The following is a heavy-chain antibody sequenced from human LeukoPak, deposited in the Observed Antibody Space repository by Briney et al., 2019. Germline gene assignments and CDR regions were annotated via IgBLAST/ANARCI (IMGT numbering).Heavy chain of an antibody. D-gene: IGHD4-17*01. CDR2: ISYDGSNK. Sequence: QPGRSLRLSCAASGFTFSSYGMHWVRQAPGKGLEWVAVISYDGSNKYYADSEKGRFTISRDNSKNTLYLQMNSLRAEDTAVYYCAKDSQHYGDYIPDYWGQGTLVTVSS. J-gene: IGHJ4*02. CDR1: GFTFSSYG. V-gene: IGHV3-30*18. CDR3: AKDSQHYGDYIPDY.